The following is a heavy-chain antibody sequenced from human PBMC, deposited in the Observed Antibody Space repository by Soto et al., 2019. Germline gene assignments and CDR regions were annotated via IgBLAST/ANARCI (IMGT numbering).Heavy chain of an antibody. V-gene: IGHV3-53*02. Sequence: EVQLVETGGGLIQPGGSLRLSCAASGFTVSNNYMTWVRQAPGKGLEWVSVIYSGGSTYYADSVKGRFTISRDNSKNTLYLQMNSLRAEDTAVYYCARGAYTGRDPKYSFDYGGQGTLVTVSS. CDR1: GFTVSNNY. CDR2: IYSGGST. J-gene: IGHJ4*02. CDR3: ARGAYTGRDPKYSFDY. D-gene: IGHD2-8*02.